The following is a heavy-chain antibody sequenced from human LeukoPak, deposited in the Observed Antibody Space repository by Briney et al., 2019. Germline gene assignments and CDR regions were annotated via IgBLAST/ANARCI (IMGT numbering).Heavy chain of an antibody. J-gene: IGHJ4*02. V-gene: IGHV4-38-2*02. CDR1: GYSITTGYY. CDR3: ARPAGWFGEYYFDY. CDR2: IYHSGST. Sequence: SETLSLTCTVSGYSITTGYYWGWIRQPPGKGLEWIGSIYHSGSTFYNPSLKSRVTISVDTSKNQFSLKLSSVTAADTAVYYCARPAGWFGEYYFDYWGQGTLVTVSS. D-gene: IGHD3-10*01.